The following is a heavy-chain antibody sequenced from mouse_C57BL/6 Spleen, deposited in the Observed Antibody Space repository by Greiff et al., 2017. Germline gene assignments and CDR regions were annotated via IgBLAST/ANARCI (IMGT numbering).Heavy chain of an antibody. CDR2: IYPGSGST. Sequence: QVHVKQPGAELVKPGASVKMSCKASGYTFTSYWITWVKQRPGQGLEWIGDIYPGSGSTNYNEKFKSKDTLTVDTSSSTAYMQLSSLTSEDSAVYYCARGGYYGSSYSYWGQGTTLTVSS. D-gene: IGHD1-1*01. CDR1: GYTFTSYW. CDR3: ARGGYYGSSYSY. V-gene: IGHV1-55*01. J-gene: IGHJ2*01.